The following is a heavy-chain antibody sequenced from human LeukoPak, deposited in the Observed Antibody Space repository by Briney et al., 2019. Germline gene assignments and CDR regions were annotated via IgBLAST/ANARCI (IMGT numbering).Heavy chain of an antibody. V-gene: IGHV4-34*01. J-gene: IGHJ6*02. D-gene: IGHD3-16*01. Sequence: PSETLSLTCAVYGGSFSGYYWSWIRQPPGKGLEWIGEINHSGSTNYNPSLKSRVTISVDTSKNQFSLKLSSVTAADTAVYYCARIWRRGNYYYYGMDVWGQGTTVTVYS. CDR1: GGSFSGYY. CDR2: INHSGST. CDR3: ARIWRRGNYYYYGMDV.